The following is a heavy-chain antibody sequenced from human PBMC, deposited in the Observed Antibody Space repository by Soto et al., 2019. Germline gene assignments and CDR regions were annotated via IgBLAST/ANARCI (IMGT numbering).Heavy chain of an antibody. CDR1: GGSISSGGYY. D-gene: IGHD6-13*01. Sequence: SETLSLTCTVSGGSISSGGYYWSWIRQHPGKGLEWIGYIHYSGSTYYNPSLKSRVTISVDTSKNQFSLKLSSVTAADTAVYYGAKDPKYSRKREKNYPPLFYFVGMGGWGKGTFAPVSS. J-gene: IGHJ6*04. CDR2: IHYSGST. CDR3: AKDPKYSRKREKNYPPLFYFVGMGG. V-gene: IGHV4-31*03.